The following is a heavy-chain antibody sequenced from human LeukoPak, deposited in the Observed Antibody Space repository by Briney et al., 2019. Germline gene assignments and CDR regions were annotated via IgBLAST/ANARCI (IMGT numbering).Heavy chain of an antibody. V-gene: IGHV3-7*01. J-gene: IGHJ4*02. CDR3: ARESGTAVPTRGFDY. CDR1: GFAFSRYW. Sequence: GGSLRLSCAVSGFAFSRYWMTWVRQAPGKGLEWVANIKVDGSEKYYVDAVKGRFTISRDNAKDSLYLQMNSLRAEDTAVYYCARESGTAVPTRGFDYWGQGTLVTVSS. D-gene: IGHD1-26*01. CDR2: IKVDGSEK.